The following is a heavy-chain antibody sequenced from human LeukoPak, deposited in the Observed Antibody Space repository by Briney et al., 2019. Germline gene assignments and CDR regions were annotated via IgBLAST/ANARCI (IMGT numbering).Heavy chain of an antibody. V-gene: IGHV4-38-2*02. CDR3: ASRSPVSNYYYFDY. Sequence: SETLSLTCTVSGYSISSGYYWGWIRQPPGKGLEWIGSIYHTGGTYYNPSLKSRVTISVDTSKNQFSLKLSSVTAADTALYYCASRSPVSNYYYFDYWGQGTLVTVSS. CDR2: IYHTGGT. CDR1: GYSISSGYY. J-gene: IGHJ4*02. D-gene: IGHD4-11*01.